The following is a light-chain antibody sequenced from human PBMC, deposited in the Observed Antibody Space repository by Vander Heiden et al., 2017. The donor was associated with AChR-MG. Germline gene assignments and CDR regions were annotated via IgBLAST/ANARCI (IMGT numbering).Light chain of an antibody. J-gene: IGKJ3*01. CDR1: QSVDSTY. CDR2: AAP. Sequence: EIVLTQSPGTLSLSPGERATLSCRASQSVDSTYVAWYQQKPGQAPSLLIYAAPTRATGIPDRFSGTGSGTDFTLTNNRLEPEDFGVYYCQQYGDSPLFTFGPGTTVDFK. CDR3: QQYGDSPLFT. V-gene: IGKV3-20*01.